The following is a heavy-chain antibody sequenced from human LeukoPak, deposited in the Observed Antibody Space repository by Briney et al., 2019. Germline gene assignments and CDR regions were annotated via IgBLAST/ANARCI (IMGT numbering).Heavy chain of an antibody. CDR2: MNPNSGNT. CDR3: ARLLGIHYYYGMDV. J-gene: IGHJ6*02. Sequence: ASVKVSCKASGYTFTSYDIHWVRQATGQGLEWMGWMNPNSGNTGYAQKFQGRVTMTRNTSISTVHMELSSLRSEDTAVYYCARLLGIHYYYGMDVRGQGTTVTVSS. CDR1: GYTFTSYD. V-gene: IGHV1-8*01. D-gene: IGHD7-27*01.